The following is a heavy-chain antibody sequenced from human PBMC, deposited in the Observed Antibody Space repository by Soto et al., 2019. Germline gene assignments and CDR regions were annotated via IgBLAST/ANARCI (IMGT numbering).Heavy chain of an antibody. CDR2: IYYSGST. V-gene: IGHV4-39*01. D-gene: IGHD3-10*01. CDR3: AAQWFGELPYYFDY. Sequence: SDTLSLTCTVSGGSISSSSYYWGWIRQPPGKGLEWIGSIYYSGSTYYNPSLKSRVTISVDTSKNQFSLKLSSVTAADTAVYYCAAQWFGELPYYFDYWGQGTLVTVSS. CDR1: GGSISSSSYY. J-gene: IGHJ4*02.